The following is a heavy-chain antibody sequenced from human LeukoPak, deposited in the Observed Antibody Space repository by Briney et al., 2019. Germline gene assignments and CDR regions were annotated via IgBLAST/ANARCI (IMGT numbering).Heavy chain of an antibody. CDR3: AKDDYGGIRDY. Sequence: GGSLRLSCAASGFTFSSYAMSWVRQAPGKGLEGVSAITGSGGSTYYADSVKGRFTISRDNSKNTLYLQMNSLRAEDTAVYYCAKDDYGGIRDYWGQGTLVTVSS. CDR1: GFTFSSYA. CDR2: ITGSGGST. D-gene: IGHD4-23*01. J-gene: IGHJ4*02. V-gene: IGHV3-23*01.